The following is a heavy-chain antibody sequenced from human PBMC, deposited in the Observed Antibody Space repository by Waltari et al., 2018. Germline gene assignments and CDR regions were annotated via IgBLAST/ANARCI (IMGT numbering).Heavy chain of an antibody. D-gene: IGHD3-10*01. V-gene: IGHV4-59*01. CDR2: IYYSGST. CDR3: AGNTYYYGSGSHTFDY. J-gene: IGHJ4*02. Sequence: QVQLQESGPGLVKPSETLSLTCTVSGGSISRYYWSWIRQHPGKGLEWIGYIYYSGSTNYNPSLKSRVTISVDTSKNQFSLKLSSVTAADTAVYYCAGNTYYYGSGSHTFDYWGQGTLVTVSS. CDR1: GGSISRYY.